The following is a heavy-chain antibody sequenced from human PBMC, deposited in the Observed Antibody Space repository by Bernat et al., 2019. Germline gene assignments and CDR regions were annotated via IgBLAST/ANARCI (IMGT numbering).Heavy chain of an antibody. V-gene: IGHV3-23*01. CDR1: GFTFNNYA. D-gene: IGHD1-26*01. J-gene: IGHJ4*02. CDR3: AKDMCSGTYYGPDY. Sequence: EVQLLESGGGLVQPGGSLRLSCAASGFTFNNYAMTWVRQAPGKGLEWVSTISGSGGSTYYADSVKGRFTISRDNFKSRLSLQMDSLRAEDTAIYYCAKDMCSGTYYGPDYWGQGTLVTVSS. CDR2: ISGSGGST.